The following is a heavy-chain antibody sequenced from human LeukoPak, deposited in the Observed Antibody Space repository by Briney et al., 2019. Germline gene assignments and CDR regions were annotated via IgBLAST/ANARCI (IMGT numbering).Heavy chain of an antibody. CDR1: GYTFTGYY. V-gene: IGHV1-2*02. J-gene: IGHJ4*02. D-gene: IGHD2/OR15-2a*01. CDR2: INPNSGGT. Sequence: ASVKVSCKASGYTFTGYYMHWVRQAPGQGLEWMGWINPNSGGTNYAQKFQGRVTMTRDTSINTAYMELSRLRSDDTAVYYCARRLSRLSHQFDYWGQGTLVTVSS. CDR3: ARRLSRLSHQFDY.